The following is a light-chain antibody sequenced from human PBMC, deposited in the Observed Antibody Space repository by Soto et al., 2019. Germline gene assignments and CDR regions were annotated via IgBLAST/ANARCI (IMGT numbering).Light chain of an antibody. Sequence: DIQMTQSPSSLSASVGDRVNITCRASRTISIYLSWYQQKPGKAPKLLIYAASSLQSGVPSRFSGSGSGTDFTLTISSLQPEDFATYYCQQSFSTLTFGGGTKVEIK. CDR1: RTISIY. J-gene: IGKJ4*01. CDR2: AAS. V-gene: IGKV1-39*01. CDR3: QQSFSTLT.